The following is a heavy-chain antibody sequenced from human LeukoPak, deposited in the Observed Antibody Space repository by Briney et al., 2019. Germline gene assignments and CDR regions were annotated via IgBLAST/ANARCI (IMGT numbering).Heavy chain of an antibody. CDR3: AKDSWGVGSGSYTGDFDY. V-gene: IGHV3-30*02. J-gene: IGHJ4*02. CDR2: IRYDGSNK. D-gene: IGHD3-10*01. Sequence: PGGSLRLSCAASGFTFSSYGMHWVRQAPGKGLEWVAFIRYDGSNKYYADSVKGRFTISRDNSKNTLYLQMNSLRAEDTAVYYCAKDSWGVGSGSYTGDFDYWGQGTLVTVSS. CDR1: GFTFSSYG.